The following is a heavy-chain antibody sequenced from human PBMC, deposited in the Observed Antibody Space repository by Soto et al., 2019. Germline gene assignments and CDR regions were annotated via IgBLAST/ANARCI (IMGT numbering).Heavy chain of an antibody. CDR3: ARDNGYSYGPAEYFQH. CDR2: ISAYNLNT. J-gene: IGHJ1*01. V-gene: IGHV1-18*01. D-gene: IGHD5-18*01. Sequence: QVQLVQSGAEVKRPGASVKVSCKASGYTFTSYGVSWVRQAPGQGLEWMGWISAYNLNTNYAQKLQGRVTMTTDTSTSKAYKELRSLRSDDTAVYYCARDNGYSYGPAEYFQHWGQGTLVTVSS. CDR1: GYTFTSYG.